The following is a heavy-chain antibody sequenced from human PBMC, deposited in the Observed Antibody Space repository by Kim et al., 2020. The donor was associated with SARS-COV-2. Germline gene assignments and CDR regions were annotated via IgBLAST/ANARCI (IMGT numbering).Heavy chain of an antibody. CDR3: ERGDPNYYDSSGYWDY. J-gene: IGHJ4*02. D-gene: IGHD3-22*01. Sequence: SVKGRFTISRENAKNSLYLPMNSLRAEDTAVYYCERGDPNYYDSSGYWDYWGQGTLVTVSS. V-gene: IGHV3-48*03.